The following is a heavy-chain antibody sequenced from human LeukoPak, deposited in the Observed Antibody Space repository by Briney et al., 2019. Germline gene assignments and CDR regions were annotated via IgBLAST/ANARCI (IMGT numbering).Heavy chain of an antibody. J-gene: IGHJ4*02. CDR1: GFTFSSYS. CDR3: ARATYSYYDSSGYSVGDY. V-gene: IGHV3-21*01. Sequence: GGSLRLSCAASGFTFSSYSMNWVRQAPGKGLEWVSSTSSSSSYIYYADSVKGRFTISRDNAKNSLYLQMNSLRAEDTAVYYCARATYSYYDSSGYSVGDYWGQGTLVTVSS. D-gene: IGHD3-22*01. CDR2: TSSSSSYI.